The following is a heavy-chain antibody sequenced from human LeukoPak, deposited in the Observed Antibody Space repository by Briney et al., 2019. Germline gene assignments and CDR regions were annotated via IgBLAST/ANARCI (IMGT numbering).Heavy chain of an antibody. J-gene: IGHJ4*02. CDR3: AKDSSGYETTLDY. CDR2: ISGSGGST. D-gene: IGHD3-22*01. Sequence: GGSLRLSCAASGFTFSSYAMSWVRQAPGKGLEWVSAISGSGGSTYYADSVKGRFTISRDNSKNTLYLQMNSLRAEDTALYYCAKDSSGYETTLDYWGQGTLVTVSS. V-gene: IGHV3-23*01. CDR1: GFTFSSYA.